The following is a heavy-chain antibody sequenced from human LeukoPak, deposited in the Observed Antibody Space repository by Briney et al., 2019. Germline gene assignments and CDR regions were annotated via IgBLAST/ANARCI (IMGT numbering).Heavy chain of an antibody. CDR1: GFNFSTYS. V-gene: IGHV3-21*01. Sequence: GGSLRLSCAASGFNFSTYSMNWVRQAPGKGLEWVSSISVNNTYIDYADSVRGRFTISRDNAKNSLYLEMSSLRVEDTAVYYCARDLNALEHQLVDWFDPWGQGTLVTVSS. J-gene: IGHJ5*02. CDR2: ISVNNTYI. CDR3: ARDLNALEHQLVDWFDP. D-gene: IGHD6-13*01.